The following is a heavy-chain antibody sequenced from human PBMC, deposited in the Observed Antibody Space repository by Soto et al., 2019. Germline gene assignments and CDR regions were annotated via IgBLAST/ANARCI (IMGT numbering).Heavy chain of an antibody. Sequence: ASVKVSCKASGYTFTSYAISWVRQAPGQGLEWMGWISPNSGGTNYAQKHQGWVTMTRDTSISTAYMELSRLRSDDTAVYYCPRYPFRGGYDYYFDYWGQGTLVTVSS. CDR3: PRYPFRGGYDYYFDY. CDR2: ISPNSGGT. D-gene: IGHD5-12*01. CDR1: GYTFTSYA. V-gene: IGHV1-2*04. J-gene: IGHJ4*02.